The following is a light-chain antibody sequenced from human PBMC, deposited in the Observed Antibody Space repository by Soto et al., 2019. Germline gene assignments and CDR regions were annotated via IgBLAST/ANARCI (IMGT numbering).Light chain of an antibody. J-gene: IGKJ4*01. Sequence: DIQMTQSPSTLSASVGDRVTITCRASQNIGTWLAWYQQNPGKAPKXXIYEASSLESGVSSRFSGSGSGTDFTLTISSLQPDDSGSFYCQQYNSYPLTFGGGTKVDIK. CDR2: EAS. V-gene: IGKV1-5*03. CDR1: QNIGTW. CDR3: QQYNSYPLT.